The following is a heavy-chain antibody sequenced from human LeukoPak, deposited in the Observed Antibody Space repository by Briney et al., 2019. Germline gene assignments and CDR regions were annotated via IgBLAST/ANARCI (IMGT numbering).Heavy chain of an antibody. V-gene: IGHV4-30-4*01. J-gene: IGHJ4*02. CDR3: ARQTTVISFDY. Sequence: SQTLSLTCTVSGGSISSGDYYWTWIRQPPGKGLEWMGYIFYSGSMYYNPSLKSRLTISVDTSKNQFSLKLRSVTAADTAVYYCARQTTVISFDYWGQGAPVTVSS. CDR1: GGSISSGDYY. CDR2: IFYSGSM. D-gene: IGHD4-17*01.